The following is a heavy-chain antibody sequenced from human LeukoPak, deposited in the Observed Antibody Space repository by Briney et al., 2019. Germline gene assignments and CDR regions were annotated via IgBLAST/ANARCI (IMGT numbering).Heavy chain of an antibody. Sequence: ASVKVSCKGSGYTFTAQYMHWVRQAPGQGLGWMGWINPNNGDTKYAQSFLGRVTMTRDTSTTTAYMELSSLRSDDTAVYFCASYPRSIPTPPFDYWGQGTLVTVSS. CDR1: GYTFTAQY. CDR3: ASYPRSIPTPPFDY. D-gene: IGHD2-21*01. CDR2: INPNNGDT. J-gene: IGHJ4*02. V-gene: IGHV1-2*02.